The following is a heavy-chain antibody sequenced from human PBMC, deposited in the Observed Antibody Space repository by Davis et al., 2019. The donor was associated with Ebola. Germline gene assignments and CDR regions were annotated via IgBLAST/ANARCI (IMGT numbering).Heavy chain of an antibody. CDR3: ARDAEDYSSSFLAY. D-gene: IGHD6-6*01. CDR2: INVGNGNT. CDR1: GYTFISYV. Sequence: ASVKVSCKASGYTFISYVIHWVRQAPGQRLEWMGWINVGNGNTKSSQKFQGRVTISRDTSASTAYLELSSLRSEDTAVYYCARDAEDYSSSFLAYWGQGSLVTVSS. J-gene: IGHJ4*02. V-gene: IGHV1-3*01.